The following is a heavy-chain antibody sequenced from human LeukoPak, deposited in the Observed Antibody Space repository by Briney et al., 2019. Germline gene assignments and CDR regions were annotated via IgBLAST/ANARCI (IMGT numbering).Heavy chain of an antibody. CDR2: ISSGGGST. D-gene: IGHD3-10*01. Sequence: GGSLRLSCAASGFTFSSYGMSWVRQAPGKALEWVSGISSGGGSTHYADSVKGRFTISRDNSKNTLYLQMNSLRAEDTAVYYCAKDMEGTSGYYFDYWGQGTLVTVSS. J-gene: IGHJ4*02. V-gene: IGHV3-23*01. CDR1: GFTFSSYG. CDR3: AKDMEGTSGYYFDY.